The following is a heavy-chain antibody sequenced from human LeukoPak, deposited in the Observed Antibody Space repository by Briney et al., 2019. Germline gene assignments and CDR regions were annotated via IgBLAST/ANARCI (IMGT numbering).Heavy chain of an antibody. CDR2: ISYDGNSK. Sequence: GGSLRLSCAASGFNFNNCAMHWVRQAPGKGLEWVAVISYDGNSKYYADSVKGRITISRDNSKNTLYLQMNSLRAEDTAVYFCARERQDTILHSGAFDIWGQGTMVTVSS. CDR3: ARERQDTILHSGAFDI. J-gene: IGHJ3*02. D-gene: IGHD2-21*01. CDR1: GFNFNNCA. V-gene: IGHV3-30-3*01.